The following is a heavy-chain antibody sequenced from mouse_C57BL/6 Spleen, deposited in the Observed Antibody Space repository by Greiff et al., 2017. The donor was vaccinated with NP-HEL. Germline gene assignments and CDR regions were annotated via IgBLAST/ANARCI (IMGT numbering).Heavy chain of an antibody. D-gene: IGHD3-2*02. V-gene: IGHV1-50*01. CDR2: IDPSDSYT. CDR3: ARPTAQAFDY. CDR1: GYTFTSYW. Sequence: VKLQQSGAELVKPGASVKLSCKASGYTFTSYWMKWVKQRPGQGLEWIGEIDPSDSYTHYTQKFKGKATLTVDTSSSTAYMQLSSQTSEDSAVYYCARPTAQAFDYWGQGTTLTVSS. J-gene: IGHJ2*01.